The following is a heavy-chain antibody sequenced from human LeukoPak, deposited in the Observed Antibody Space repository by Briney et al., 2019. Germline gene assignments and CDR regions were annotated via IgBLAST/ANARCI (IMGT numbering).Heavy chain of an antibody. J-gene: IGHJ4*02. CDR1: RFTFSSYA. Sequence: GGSLRLSCAASRFTFSSYAMTWVRQAPGKGLEWVSAISGGGGSTYYADSVKGRFTISRDNSKNTLYLQMNSLRGEDTAVYYCAKDRGEVPTAIAYWGQGTLVTVSS. V-gene: IGHV3-23*01. CDR2: ISGGGGST. CDR3: AKDRGEVPTAIAY. D-gene: IGHD2-2*02.